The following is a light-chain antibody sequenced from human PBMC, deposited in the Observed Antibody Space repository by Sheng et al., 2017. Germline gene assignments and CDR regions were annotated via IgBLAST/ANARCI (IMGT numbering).Light chain of an antibody. CDR1: QSLSSW. Sequence: DIQMTQSPSTLSASVGDRVTITCRASQSLSSWLAWYQQKPGKAPKLLIYKTSSLESGVPSRFSGSGSGTEFTLTISSLQPDDFATYYCLHYNSYSRTFGPRDRTVEIK. V-gene: IGKV1-5*03. CDR2: KTS. CDR3: LHYNSYSRT. J-gene: IGKJ1*01.